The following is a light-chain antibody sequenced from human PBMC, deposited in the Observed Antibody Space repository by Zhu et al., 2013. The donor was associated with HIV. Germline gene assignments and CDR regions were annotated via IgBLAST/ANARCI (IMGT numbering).Light chain of an antibody. J-gene: IGLJ2*01. CDR3: SSHTSSSTLI. V-gene: IGLV2-14*01. CDR1: SSDIGAYNY. Sequence: QSALTQPASVSGSPGQSIAISCAGTSSDIGAYNYVSWYQQHPGKAPKLIIYEVSNRPSGVSDRFSGSKSGNTASLTISGLQAEDEADYYCSSHTSSSTLIFGGGT. CDR2: EVS.